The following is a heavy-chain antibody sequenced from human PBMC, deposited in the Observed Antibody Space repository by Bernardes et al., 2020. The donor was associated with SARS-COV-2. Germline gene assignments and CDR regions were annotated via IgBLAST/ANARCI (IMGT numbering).Heavy chain of an antibody. V-gene: IGHV3-7*04. J-gene: IGHJ4*02. Sequence: GGSLRLSCAASGFTFSSYWMSWVRQAPGKGLEWVANIKGDGSQRSSVDSVRGRFTISRDNAKNLLYLQMNSLRVDDTALYYCARGSRAYPGQHGDYFDNWGQGTLVTVSS. CDR3: ARGSRAYPGQHGDYFDN. CDR1: GFTFSSYW. CDR2: IKGDGSQR. D-gene: IGHD2-2*01.